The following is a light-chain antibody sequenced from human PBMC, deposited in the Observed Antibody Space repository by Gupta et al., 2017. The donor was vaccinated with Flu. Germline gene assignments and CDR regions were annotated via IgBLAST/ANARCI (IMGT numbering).Light chain of an antibody. CDR2: DDS. J-gene: IGLJ2*01. CDR3: QVWDSSSDLGV. V-gene: IGLV3-21*03. Sequence: SYVLTQPPSVSVAPGTTARITCGGNNIGSKSVHWYQQKPGQAPVLVVYDDSARPSGIPERFSGSNSGNTATLTISRVEAGDEADYYCQVWDSSSDLGVFGGGTKLTVL. CDR1: NIGSKS.